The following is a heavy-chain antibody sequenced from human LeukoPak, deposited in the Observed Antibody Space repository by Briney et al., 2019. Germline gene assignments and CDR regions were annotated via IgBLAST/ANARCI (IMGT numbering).Heavy chain of an antibody. J-gene: IGHJ4*02. D-gene: IGHD3-3*01. CDR2: IWYDGSNK. Sequence: GKSLRLSCIASGFTFSSYGMHWVRQAPGKGLEWVVVIWYDGSNKYYADSVKGRFTISRDNSKNTLYLQMNSLRAEDTAVYYCTCHSKEWLFGYWGQGTLVTVSS. CDR1: GFTFSSYG. CDR3: TCHSKEWLFGY. V-gene: IGHV3-33*08.